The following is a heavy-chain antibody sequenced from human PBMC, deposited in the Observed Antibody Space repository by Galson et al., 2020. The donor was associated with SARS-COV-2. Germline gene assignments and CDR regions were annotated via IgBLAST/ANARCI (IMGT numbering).Heavy chain of an antibody. CDR1: GFPFSSYG. V-gene: IGHV3-33*01. Sequence: GGSLRLFCAASGFPFSSYGMHWVRQAPGKGLEWVAVIWYNGSNKYYADSVKGRFTISRDNSKNTLYLQMNSLRAEDTAVYYCARTLVYYYMDVWGKGTTVTISS. J-gene: IGHJ6*03. CDR2: IWYNGSNK. CDR3: ARTLVYYYMDV. D-gene: IGHD6-13*01.